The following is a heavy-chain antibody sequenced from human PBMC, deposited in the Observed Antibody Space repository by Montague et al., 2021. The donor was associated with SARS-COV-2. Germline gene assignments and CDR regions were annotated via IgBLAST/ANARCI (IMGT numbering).Heavy chain of an antibody. Sequence: SETLSLTYTVSGGSISSYFWSWIRQPPGKGLEWIGSIYYSGTTNYSPSLKSRVTISVDTSKNQFSLKLSSVTAADTAVYYCARVGRYYDFWSGYTEYYYYGMDVWGQGTTVTVSS. V-gene: IGHV4-59*01. CDR3: ARVGRYYDFWSGYTEYYYYGMDV. J-gene: IGHJ6*02. D-gene: IGHD3-3*01. CDR1: GGSISSYF. CDR2: IYYSGTT.